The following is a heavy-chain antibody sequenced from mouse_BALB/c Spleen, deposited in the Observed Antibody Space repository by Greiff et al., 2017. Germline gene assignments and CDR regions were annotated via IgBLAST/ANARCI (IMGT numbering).Heavy chain of an antibody. J-gene: IGHJ3*01. D-gene: IGHD2-3*01. CDR2: IDPENGDT. CDR3: TLYDGYFAWFAY. V-gene: IGHV14-4*02. Sequence: EVQLQQSGAELVRSGASVKFSCTASGFNIKDYYMHWVKQRPEQGLEWIGWIDPENGDTEYAPKFQGKATMTADTSSNTAYLQLSSLTSEDTAVYYCTLYDGYFAWFAYWGQGTLVTVSA. CDR1: GFNIKDYY.